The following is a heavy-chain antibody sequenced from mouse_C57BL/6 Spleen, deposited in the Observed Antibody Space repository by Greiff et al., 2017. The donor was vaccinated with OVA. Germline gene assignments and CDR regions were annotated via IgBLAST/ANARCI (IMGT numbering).Heavy chain of an antibody. CDR2: INYDGSST. V-gene: IGHV5-16*01. Sequence: EVKLVESEGGLVQPGSSMKLSCTASGFTFSDYYMAWVRQVPEKGLEWVANINYDGSSTYYLDSLKSRFIISRDNAKNILYLQMSSLKSEDTATYYCARVAGGLFDYWGQGTTLTVSS. CDR3: ARVAGGLFDY. J-gene: IGHJ2*01. CDR1: GFTFSDYY.